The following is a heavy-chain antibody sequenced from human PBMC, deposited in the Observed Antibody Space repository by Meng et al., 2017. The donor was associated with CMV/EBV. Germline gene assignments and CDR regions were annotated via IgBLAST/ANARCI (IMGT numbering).Heavy chain of an antibody. Sequence: SVKVSCKASGGTFSSYAISWVRQAPGQGLEWMGGIIPIFGTANYAQKFQGRVTITTDESTSTAYMELSSLRSEDTAVYYCARVIGYPDPSYFDYWGQGTLVTVSS. D-gene: IGHD3-22*01. CDR2: IIPIFGTA. CDR3: ARVIGYPDPSYFDY. V-gene: IGHV1-69*05. CDR1: GGTFSSYA. J-gene: IGHJ4*02.